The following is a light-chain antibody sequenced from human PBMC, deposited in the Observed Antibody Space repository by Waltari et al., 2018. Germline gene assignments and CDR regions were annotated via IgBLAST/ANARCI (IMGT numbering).Light chain of an antibody. J-gene: IGLJ2*01. V-gene: IGLV3-10*01. CDR3: YSTDSTGNHVV. Sequence: SYELTQPPSVSVSSGHTARITCSGDALPQKQHFWSQQTSDQAPVLIIYDDNKRPSGIPGRFSGSSSGTMATLTISGAQVEDEADYYCYSTDSTGNHVVFGGGTKLTVL. CDR2: DDN. CDR1: ALPQKQ.